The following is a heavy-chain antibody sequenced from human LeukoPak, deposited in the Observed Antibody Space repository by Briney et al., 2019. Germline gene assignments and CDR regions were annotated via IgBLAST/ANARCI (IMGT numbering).Heavy chain of an antibody. CDR2: INHSGST. CDR3: AVFDPYYYYGMDV. J-gene: IGHJ6*02. Sequence: SETLSLTCAVYGGSFSGYYWSWIRQPPGKGLEWIGEINHSGSTNYNPSLKSRVTISVDTSKNQFSLKLSSVTAADTAVYYCAVFDPYYYYGMDVWGQGTTVTVSS. V-gene: IGHV4-34*01. CDR1: GGSFSGYY. D-gene: IGHD3-10*02.